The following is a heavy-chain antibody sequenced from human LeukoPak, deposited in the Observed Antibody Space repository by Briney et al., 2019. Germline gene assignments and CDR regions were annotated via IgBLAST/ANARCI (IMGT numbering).Heavy chain of an antibody. CDR1: GYTFTGYY. D-gene: IGHD2-21*02. J-gene: IGHJ3*02. CDR3: AREEGDWGDAFDI. V-gene: IGHV1-18*04. CDR2: TSAYNGNT. Sequence: GASVKVSCKASGYTFTGYYMHWVRQAPGQGLEWMGWTSAYNGNTNYAQNLQGRVTLTTDTSTSTAYMELRSLRSDDTAVYYCAREEGDWGDAFDIWGQGTLVTVSS.